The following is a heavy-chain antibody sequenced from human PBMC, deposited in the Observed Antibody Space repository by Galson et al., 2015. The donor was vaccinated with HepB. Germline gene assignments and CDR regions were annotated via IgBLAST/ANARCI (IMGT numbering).Heavy chain of an antibody. CDR1: GFSLSTSGVG. CDR3: AHARYNWNYVGWFDP. Sequence: PALVKPTQTLTLTCTFSGFSLSTSGVGVGWIRQPPGKALEWLALIYWDDDKRYSPSLKSRLTITKDTSKNQVVLTMTNMDPVDTATYYCAHARYNWNYVGWFDPWGQGTLVTVSS. CDR2: IYWDDDK. D-gene: IGHD1-7*01. J-gene: IGHJ5*02. V-gene: IGHV2-5*02.